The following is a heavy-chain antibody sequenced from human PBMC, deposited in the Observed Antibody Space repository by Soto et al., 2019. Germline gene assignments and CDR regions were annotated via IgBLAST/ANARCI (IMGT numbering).Heavy chain of an antibody. CDR1: GFTFDDYT. CDR2: IVWDGSSR. V-gene: IGHV3-43*01. CDR3: AKESRDGYNYFDY. D-gene: IGHD5-12*01. Sequence: EVQQVESGGVVVQPGGSLRLSCAGSGFTFDDYTMHWVRQAPGKGLEWVSLIVWDGSSRKYADSVKGRFTISRDNSKTSLSLQTNSLRTEDTAFYYCAKESRDGYNYFDYWGQGTLVTVSS. J-gene: IGHJ4*02.